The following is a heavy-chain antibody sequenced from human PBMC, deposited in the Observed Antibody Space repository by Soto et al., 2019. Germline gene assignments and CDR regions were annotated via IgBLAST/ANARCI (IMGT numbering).Heavy chain of an antibody. V-gene: IGHV3-7*01. CDR3: ARGGVPITIFGVVTPRFDY. CDR1: GFTFSSYC. D-gene: IGHD3-3*01. J-gene: IGHJ4*02. CDR2: IKQDGSEK. Sequence: GGSLRLSCAASGFTFSSYCMSWVRQAPGKGLEWVANIKQDGSEKYYVDSVKGRFTISRDNAKNSLYLQMNSLRAEDTAVYYCARGGVPITIFGVVTPRFDYWGQGTLVTVSS.